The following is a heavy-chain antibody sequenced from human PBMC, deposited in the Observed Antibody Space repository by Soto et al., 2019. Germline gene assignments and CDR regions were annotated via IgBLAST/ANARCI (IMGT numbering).Heavy chain of an antibody. D-gene: IGHD4-17*01. CDR2: IYYTGST. Sequence: HPEKGLEWLGYIYYTGSTYYNPSLKSRLTISVDMSKSQFSLKLTSLTAADTAVYYCAKDPRPQPTTVVNQGWFDPGVPGILVNVST. CDR3: AKDPRPQPTTVVNQGWFDP. J-gene: IGHJ5*02. V-gene: IGHV4-31*02.